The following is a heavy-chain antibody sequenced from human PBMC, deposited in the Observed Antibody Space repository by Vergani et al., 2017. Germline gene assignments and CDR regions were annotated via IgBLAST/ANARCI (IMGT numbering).Heavy chain of an antibody. CDR3: AHHDGESDRFDP. Sequence: QITLKESGPTLVKPTQTLTLTCTFSGFSLSTSGVGVGWIRQPPGKALEWLAVIYWDDDKRYRPSLKSRLTITKDTSKNEVVLTMTNMDPVDTGTYYCAHHDGESDRFDPWGQGTLVTVSS. J-gene: IGHJ5*02. D-gene: IGHD4-17*01. CDR1: GFSLSTSGVG. CDR2: IYWDDDK. V-gene: IGHV2-5*02.